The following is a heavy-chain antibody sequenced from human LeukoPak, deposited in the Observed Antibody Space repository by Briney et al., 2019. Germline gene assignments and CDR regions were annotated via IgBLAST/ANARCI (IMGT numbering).Heavy chain of an antibody. CDR1: GYSISSGYY. Sequence: PSETLSLTCTVSGYSISSGYYWGWIRQPPGKGLEWIGGMYHSGSTYYNPSLKSRVTISVDTSKNQFSLKLSSVTAADTAVYYCARKQAANTYNHFDYWGQGTLVTVSS. D-gene: IGHD3-16*01. CDR3: ARKQAANTYNHFDY. CDR2: MYHSGST. V-gene: IGHV4-38-2*02. J-gene: IGHJ4*02.